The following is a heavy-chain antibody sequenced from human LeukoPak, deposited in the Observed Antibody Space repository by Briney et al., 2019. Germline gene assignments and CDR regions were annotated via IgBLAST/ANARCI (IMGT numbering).Heavy chain of an antibody. CDR3: AKDSVRVVPAAYFDY. Sequence: GGSLRLSCAASGFTFSSYSMNWVRQAPGKGLEWVSAISGSGGSTYYADSVKGRFTISRDNSKNTLYLQMNSLRAEDTAVYYCAKDSVRVVPAAYFDYWGQGTLVTVSS. J-gene: IGHJ4*02. D-gene: IGHD2-2*01. V-gene: IGHV3-23*01. CDR2: ISGSGGST. CDR1: GFTFSSYS.